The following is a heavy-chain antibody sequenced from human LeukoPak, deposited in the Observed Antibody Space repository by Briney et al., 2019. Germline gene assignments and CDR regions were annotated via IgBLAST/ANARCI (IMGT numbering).Heavy chain of an antibody. CDR3: ARGRGPRETPYFFDY. V-gene: IGHV3-30-3*01. D-gene: IGHD1-26*01. CDR1: RFTFSSYA. J-gene: IGHJ4*02. CDR2: ISYDGTNK. Sequence: GRSLRLSCAASRFTFSSYAMHWVRQAPGKGLEWVAVISYDGTNKYSAGSVKGRFTISRDNSKSTLYLQMNSLRGEDTAVYFCARGRGPRETPYFFDYWGQGTLVTVSS.